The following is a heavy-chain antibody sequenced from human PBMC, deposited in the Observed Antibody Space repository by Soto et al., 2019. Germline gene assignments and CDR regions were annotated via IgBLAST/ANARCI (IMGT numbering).Heavy chain of an antibody. CDR2: VSSDGSRK. D-gene: IGHD6-13*01. V-gene: IGHV3-30*18. J-gene: IGHJ4*02. CDR1: GFIFPNFG. CDR3: AKSWNLDFSATWYAPDY. Sequence: LRLSCEASGFIFPNFGLHWVRQAPGKGLQWLGVVSSDGSRKYYAGSVRGRLNISRDNPKNTLYLQLDRLSADDTAVYYCAKSWNLDFSATWYAPDYWGQGTLGTVSS.